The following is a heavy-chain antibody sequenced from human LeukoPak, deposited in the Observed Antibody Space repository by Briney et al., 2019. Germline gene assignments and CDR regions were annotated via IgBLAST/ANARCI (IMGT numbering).Heavy chain of an antibody. CDR3: ASSRDSSGWYVEPNFDY. CDR1: GFTFSDYY. Sequence: PGGSLRLSCAASGFTFSDYYMSWIRQAPGKGLEWVSYISSSGSTIYYADSVKGRFTISRDNAKNSLYLQMNSLRAEDTAVYYCASSRDSSGWYVEPNFDYWGQGTLVTVSS. CDR2: ISSSGSTI. J-gene: IGHJ4*02. V-gene: IGHV3-11*01. D-gene: IGHD6-19*01.